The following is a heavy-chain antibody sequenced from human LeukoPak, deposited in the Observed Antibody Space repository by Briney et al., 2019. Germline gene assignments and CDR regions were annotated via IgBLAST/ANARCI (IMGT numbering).Heavy chain of an antibody. CDR1: GGSFSGYY. V-gene: IGHV4-4*07. CDR3: ARDSYYYDSTGYYRFDY. J-gene: IGHJ4*02. CDR2: IYTSGST. D-gene: IGHD3-22*01. Sequence: PSETLSLTCAVYGGSFSGYYWSWIRQPAGKGLEWIGRIYTSGSTNYNPSLKSRVTMSVDTSKNQFSLKLRSVTAADTAVYYCARDSYYYDSTGYYRFDYWGQGTLVTVSS.